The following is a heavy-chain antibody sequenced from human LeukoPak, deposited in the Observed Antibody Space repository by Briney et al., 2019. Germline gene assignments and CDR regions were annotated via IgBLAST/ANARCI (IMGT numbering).Heavy chain of an antibody. CDR1: GGSLSSYY. Sequence: SETLSLTCTVFGGSLSSYYWSWIRQPPGKGLEWIGYIYYSGSTNYNPSLKSRVTISVDTSKNQFSLKLTSVTAADTAAYYCARVEEGYGSGRRENYYYYYMDVWGKGTTVTISS. CDR2: IYYSGST. D-gene: IGHD3-10*01. CDR3: ARVEEGYGSGRRENYYYYYMDV. J-gene: IGHJ6*03. V-gene: IGHV4-59*01.